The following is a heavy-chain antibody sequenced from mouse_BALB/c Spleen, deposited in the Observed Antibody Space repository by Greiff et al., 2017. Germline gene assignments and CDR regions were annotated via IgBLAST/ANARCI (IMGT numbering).Heavy chain of an antibody. CDR2: INPGSGGT. CDR1: GYAFTNYL. D-gene: IGHD3-1*01. J-gene: IGHJ3*01. V-gene: IGHV1-54*01. CDR3: ARGNSSATGFAD. Sequence: QVQLQQSGAELVRPGTSVKVSCKASGYAFTNYLIEWVKQRPGQGLEWIGVINPGSGGTNYNEKFKGKATLTADKSSSTAYMQLSSLTSDDSAVYFCARGNSSATGFADWGQGTLVTVSA.